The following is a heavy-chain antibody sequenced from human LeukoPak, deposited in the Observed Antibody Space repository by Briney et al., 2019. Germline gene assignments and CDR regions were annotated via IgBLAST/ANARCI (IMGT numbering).Heavy chain of an antibody. CDR2: INPNSGGT. D-gene: IGHD2-15*01. J-gene: IGHJ3*02. V-gene: IGHV1-2*02. CDR1: GYTFTGYY. CDR3: ARVRRGYCSGGSCHPFDI. Sequence: ASVKVSCKASGYTFTGYYMHWVRQAPGQGLEWMGWINPNSGGTNYAQKFQGRVTMTRDTSISTAYMELSRLRYDDTAVYYCARVRRGYCSGGSCHPFDIWGQGTMVTVSS.